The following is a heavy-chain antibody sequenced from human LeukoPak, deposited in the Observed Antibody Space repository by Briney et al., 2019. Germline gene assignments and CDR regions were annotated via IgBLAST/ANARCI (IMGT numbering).Heavy chain of an antibody. J-gene: IGHJ4*02. CDR2: ISGSGGST. V-gene: IGHV3-23*01. CDR1: GFTFSSYA. CDR3: AKDRYGDLSYSDY. Sequence: GGSLRLSCAASGFTFSSYAMSWVRQAPGKGLEWVSAISGSGGSTYYADSVKGRFTISGDNSKNTLYLQMNSLRAEDTAVYYCAKDRYGDLSYSDYWGQGTLVTVSS. D-gene: IGHD4-17*01.